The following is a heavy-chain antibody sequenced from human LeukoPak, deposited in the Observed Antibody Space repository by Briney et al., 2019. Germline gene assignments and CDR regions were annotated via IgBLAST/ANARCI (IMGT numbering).Heavy chain of an antibody. D-gene: IGHD6-25*01. J-gene: IGHJ3*02. CDR1: GGSISGYY. Sequence: PSETLSLTCTVYGGSISGYYWSWIRQPAGKGLEWIGRIYTSGSTNYNPSLKSRVTMSVDTSKNQFSLKLSSVTAADTAVYYCARERLRGIGAFDIWGQGTMVTVSS. CDR2: IYTSGST. V-gene: IGHV4-4*07. CDR3: ARERLRGIGAFDI.